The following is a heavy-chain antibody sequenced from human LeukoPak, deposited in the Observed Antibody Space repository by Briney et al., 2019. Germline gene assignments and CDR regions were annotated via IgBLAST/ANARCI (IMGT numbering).Heavy chain of an antibody. J-gene: IGHJ5*02. Sequence: GGSLRFSGAASGFTFSSYGMHWVRKAPGKGLEWVAFIRYDGSNKYYADSVKGRFTISRDNSKNTLYLQMNSLRAEDTAVYYCAKVGIGGYGDPYNWFDPWGQGTLVTVSS. CDR2: IRYDGSNK. CDR3: AKVGIGGYGDPYNWFDP. CDR1: GFTFSSYG. D-gene: IGHD4-17*01. V-gene: IGHV3-30*02.